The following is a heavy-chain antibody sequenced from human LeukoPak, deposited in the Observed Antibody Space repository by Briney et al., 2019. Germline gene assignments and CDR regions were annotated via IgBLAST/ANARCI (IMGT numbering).Heavy chain of an antibody. CDR2: MNPNSGNT. D-gene: IGHD3-22*01. CDR3: ARRRVYDSSGYYNYYYYGMDV. J-gene: IGHJ6*02. V-gene: IGHV1-8*01. CDR1: GYTFTSYD. Sequence: GASVKVSCKDSGYTFTSYDINWVRQATGQGVEWMGWMNPNSGNTGYAQKFQGRVTMTRNTSISTAYMELSSLRSEDTAVYYCARRRVYDSSGYYNYYYYGMDVWGQGTTVTVSS.